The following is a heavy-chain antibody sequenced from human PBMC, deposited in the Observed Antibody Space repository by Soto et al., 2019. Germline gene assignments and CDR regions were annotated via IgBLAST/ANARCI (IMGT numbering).Heavy chain of an antibody. J-gene: IGHJ4*02. D-gene: IGHD1-26*01. CDR1: GFTFKNYW. CDR2: IKEDGSET. V-gene: IGHV3-7*01. Sequence: EVQLVESGGGLVQPGGSLRLSCAASGFTFKNYWMSWLRQAPGKGLEWAANIKEDGSETYYVDSVKGRCTISRDNAKNSLYLQMNSLRAEDTAVYYFAKGGSWDLDYCGQGALVTGSS. CDR3: AKGGSWDLDY.